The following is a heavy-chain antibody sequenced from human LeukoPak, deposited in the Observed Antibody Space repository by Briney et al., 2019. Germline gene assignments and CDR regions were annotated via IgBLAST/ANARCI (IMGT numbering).Heavy chain of an antibody. D-gene: IGHD1-26*01. Sequence: ASVRVSCKASDHTLNTYGISWVRQAPGHGLEWLGWINSKKTQTNRAQKFQGRVTMTTDTSTTTAFLDLGSLRSDDTAVYFCARGWELHDWGQGTLVTVSS. CDR3: ARGWELHD. V-gene: IGHV1-18*01. CDR1: DHTLNTYG. J-gene: IGHJ4*02. CDR2: INSKKTQT.